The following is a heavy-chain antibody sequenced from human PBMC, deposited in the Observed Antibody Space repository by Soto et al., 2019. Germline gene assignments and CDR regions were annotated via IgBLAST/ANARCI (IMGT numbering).Heavy chain of an antibody. CDR1: GFTFSSYA. D-gene: IGHD2-15*01. CDR2: IYYSGST. CDR3: ARHPYCSGGSCYLNWFDP. Sequence: VQLLESGGGLVQPGGSLRLSCAASGFTFSSYAMSWVRQAPGKGLEWIGRIYYSGSTYYNPSLKSRVTISVDTSKNQFSLKLSSVTAADTAVYYCARHPYCSGGSCYLNWFDPWGQGTLVTVSS. J-gene: IGHJ5*02. V-gene: IGHV4-39*01.